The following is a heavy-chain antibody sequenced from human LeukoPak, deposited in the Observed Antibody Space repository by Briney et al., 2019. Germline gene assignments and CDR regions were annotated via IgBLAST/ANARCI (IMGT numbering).Heavy chain of an antibody. CDR3: TTVTLRPVGL. CDR2: IKSKTDGGTI. D-gene: IGHD3-10*01. V-gene: IGHV3-15*05. J-gene: IGHJ4*02. CDR1: GFTFSSYA. Sequence: GGSLRLSCAAPGFTFSSYAMSWVRQAPGKGLEWVGRIKSKTDGGTIDYAAPVKGRFTISRDDSKNTLFLQMNSLKIEDTAVYYCTTVTLRPVGLWGQGTLVTVSS.